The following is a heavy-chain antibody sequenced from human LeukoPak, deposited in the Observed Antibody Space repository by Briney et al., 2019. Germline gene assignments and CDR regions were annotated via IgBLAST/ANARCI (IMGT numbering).Heavy chain of an antibody. Sequence: GGSLRLSCAASGFTVSSNYMSWVRQAPGKGLEWVSVIYSGGSTYYADSVKGRFTISRDNSRNTVYLQMNSLRAEDTAVYYCAKDDRWLQFCCWGQGTLVTVSA. V-gene: IGHV3-66*01. CDR3: AKDDRWLQFCC. J-gene: IGHJ4*02. D-gene: IGHD5-24*01. CDR2: IYSGGST. CDR1: GFTVSSNY.